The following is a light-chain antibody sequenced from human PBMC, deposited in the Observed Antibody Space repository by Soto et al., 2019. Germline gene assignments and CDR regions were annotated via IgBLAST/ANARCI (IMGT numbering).Light chain of an antibody. J-gene: IGLJ1*01. CDR2: EVS. CDR1: SSDVGGYNY. CDR3: SSYTSSSTPYV. Sequence: QSALTQPASVSGSPGQSITISCTGTSSDVGGYNYVSWYQQHPGKAPKLMIYEVSNRPSGVSHRFSGSKSGNTASLTISGLQAEDEADYYCSSYTSSSTPYVLGTGTKLTVL. V-gene: IGLV2-14*01.